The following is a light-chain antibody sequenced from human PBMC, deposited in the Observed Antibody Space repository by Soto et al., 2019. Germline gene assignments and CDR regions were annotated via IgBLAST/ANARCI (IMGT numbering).Light chain of an antibody. J-gene: IGKJ1*01. CDR3: QQYNSYSRT. CDR2: DAS. V-gene: IGKV1-5*01. CDR1: QSISSW. Sequence: DIQMTQSPSTLSASVGDRVTITCRASQSISSWLAWYQQKPGKAPKLLIYDASSLESGVPSRFSGSGSGTEFTLTISSLQPDDFATYYCQQYNSYSRTFCQGAQVEIK.